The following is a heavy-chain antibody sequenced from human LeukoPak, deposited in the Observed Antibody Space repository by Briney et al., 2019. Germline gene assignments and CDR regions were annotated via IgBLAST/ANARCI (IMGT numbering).Heavy chain of an antibody. J-gene: IGHJ4*02. CDR2: IHFSGTM. D-gene: IGHD6-19*01. Sequence: SETLSLTCTVSGGPINGYYSNWVRQPPGKGLEWIGCIHFSGTMHYNPSLESRVSFSVDTSKNQFSLKLTSVTAADTAVYYCARGADHNKAGLWGQGTLVTVSS. CDR3: ARGADHNKAGL. CDR1: GGPINGYY. V-gene: IGHV4-59*13.